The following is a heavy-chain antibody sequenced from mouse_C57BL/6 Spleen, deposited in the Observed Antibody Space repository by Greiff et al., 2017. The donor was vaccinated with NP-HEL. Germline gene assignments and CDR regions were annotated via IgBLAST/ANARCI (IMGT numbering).Heavy chain of an antibody. J-gene: IGHJ3*01. Sequence: EVQLQQSGAELVRPGASVKLSCTASGFNIKDYYMHWVKQRPEQGLEGLGRIDPEDGDTEYAPKFQGKATMTADTSSNTSYLQLSSLTSEDTAVYYCTTNYGNWFAYGVQGTLVTVAA. CDR2: IDPEDGDT. V-gene: IGHV14-1*01. CDR3: TTNYGNWFAY. CDR1: GFNIKDYY. D-gene: IGHD2-1*01.